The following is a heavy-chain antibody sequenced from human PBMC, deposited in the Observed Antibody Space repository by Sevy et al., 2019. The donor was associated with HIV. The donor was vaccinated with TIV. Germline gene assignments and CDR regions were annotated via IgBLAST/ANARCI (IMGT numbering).Heavy chain of an antibody. D-gene: IGHD3-3*01. J-gene: IGHJ6*02. CDR3: ARESYDFWTGPVDYDYGMDV. CDR1: GYTFSDSGYY. V-gene: IGHV1-2*02. Sequence: ASVKVSCKASGYTFSDSGYYVHWVRQAPGQGLEWMGWINPKSGATIYAQKFQGRVTMTRDTSVSTANMELSRLTSDDTAVYYCARESYDFWTGPVDYDYGMDVWGQGTTVTASS. CDR2: INPKSGAT.